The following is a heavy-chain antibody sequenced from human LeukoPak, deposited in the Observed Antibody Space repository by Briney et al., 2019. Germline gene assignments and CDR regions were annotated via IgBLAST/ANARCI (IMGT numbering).Heavy chain of an antibody. CDR1: GYSISSGYY. CDR2: IYYSGST. D-gene: IGHD4-17*01. V-gene: IGHV4-38-2*02. Sequence: SETLSLTCTVSGYSISSGYYWGWIRQPPGKGLEWIGYIYYSGSTNYNPSLKSRVTISVDTSKNQFSLKLSSVTAADTAVYYCAYRTDYGDYRDLYFDYWGQGTLVTVSS. J-gene: IGHJ4*02. CDR3: AYRTDYGDYRDLYFDY.